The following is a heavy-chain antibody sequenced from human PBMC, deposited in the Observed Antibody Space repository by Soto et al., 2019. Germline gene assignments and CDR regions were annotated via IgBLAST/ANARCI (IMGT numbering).Heavy chain of an antibody. Sequence: GGPLRLSCAASGFTFSSYWMSWVRQAPGKGLEWVANIKQDGSEKYYVDSVKGRFTISRDNAKNSLYLQMNSLRAEDTAVYYCARRLTYYYDSSGYYPLDYWGQGTLVTVSS. CDR1: GFTFSSYW. CDR3: ARRLTYYYDSSGYYPLDY. V-gene: IGHV3-7*05. D-gene: IGHD3-22*01. CDR2: IKQDGSEK. J-gene: IGHJ4*02.